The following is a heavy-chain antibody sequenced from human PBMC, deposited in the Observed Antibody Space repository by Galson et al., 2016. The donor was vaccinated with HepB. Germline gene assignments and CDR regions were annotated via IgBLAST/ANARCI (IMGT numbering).Heavy chain of an antibody. Sequence: SLRLSCAASGFTFSTYAMNWVRQAPGKGLEWVSAISAIGSATGHYTYYTDSVKGRFTISRDNSKNTLYLQVNSLRAEDTAVYYCAKEDGGYFDYWGQGTLVTVSS. J-gene: IGHJ4*02. V-gene: IGHV3-23*01. CDR3: AKEDGGYFDY. CDR1: GFTFSTYA. D-gene: IGHD3-16*01. CDR2: ISAIGSATGHYT.